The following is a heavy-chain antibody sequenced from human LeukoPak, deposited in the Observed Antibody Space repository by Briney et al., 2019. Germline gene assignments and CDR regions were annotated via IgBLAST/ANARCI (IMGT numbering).Heavy chain of an antibody. J-gene: IGHJ3*01. CDR2: ISAYNGNT. Sequence: ASVKVSCTASGYTFTSYGISWVRQAPGQGLEWMGWISAYNGNTNYAQKLQGRVTMTTDTSTSTAYMELRSLRSDDTAVYHCARLGLWFGELSPIFWGQGTMVTVSS. CDR1: GYTFTSYG. CDR3: ARLGLWFGELSPIF. D-gene: IGHD3-10*01. V-gene: IGHV1-18*04.